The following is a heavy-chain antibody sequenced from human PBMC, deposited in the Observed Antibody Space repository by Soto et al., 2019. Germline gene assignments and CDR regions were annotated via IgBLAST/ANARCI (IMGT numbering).Heavy chain of an antibody. V-gene: IGHV3-33*01. CDR1: GFTFSSYG. CDR3: ARAAPPITMVRGVITLYYYYYMDV. D-gene: IGHD3-10*01. CDR2: IWYDGSNK. Sequence: GGSLRLSCAASGFTFSSYGMHWVRQAPGKGLEWVAVIWYDGSNKYYADSVKGRFTISRDNSKNTLYLQMNSLRAEDTAVYYCARAAPPITMVRGVITLYYYYYMDVWGKGTTVTVSS. J-gene: IGHJ6*03.